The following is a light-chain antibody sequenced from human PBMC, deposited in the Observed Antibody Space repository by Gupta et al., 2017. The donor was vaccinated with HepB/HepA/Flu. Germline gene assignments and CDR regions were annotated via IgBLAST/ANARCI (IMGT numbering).Light chain of an antibody. Sequence: TPLSSPVTLGQSASISCRSSQNLVHSNGKTYLNWLHQRPGQPPRLLIYKISNRFSGVPDRFSGSGAGTDFTLKISTVEAGDVGVYYCMQGSQLPHTFGQGTKLEIK. CDR3: MQGSQLPHT. CDR2: KIS. CDR1: QNLVHSNGKTY. J-gene: IGKJ2*01. V-gene: IGKV2-24*01.